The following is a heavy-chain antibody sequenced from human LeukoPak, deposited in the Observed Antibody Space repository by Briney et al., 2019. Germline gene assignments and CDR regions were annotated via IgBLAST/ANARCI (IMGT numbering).Heavy chain of an antibody. CDR2: INHSGST. J-gene: IGHJ4*02. D-gene: IGHD3-3*01. CDR3: TGSGVTIFGVIRGYFDY. V-gene: IGHV4-34*01. Sequence: SETLSLTCAVYGGSCSGYYWSWIRQPPGKGLEWIGEINHSGSTNYNPSLKSRVTISVDTSKNQFSLKLSSVTAADTAVYYCTGSGVTIFGVIRGYFDYWGQGTLVTVSS. CDR1: GGSCSGYY.